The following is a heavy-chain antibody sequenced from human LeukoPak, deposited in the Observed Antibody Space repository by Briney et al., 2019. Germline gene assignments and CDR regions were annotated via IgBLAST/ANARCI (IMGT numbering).Heavy chain of an antibody. V-gene: IGHV5-51*01. CDR1: GYRFTNHW. D-gene: IGHD3-22*01. CDR3: ARQGVYFSDSSAFYH. CDR2: IYPGDSDT. Sequence: PGESLKISCKASGYRFTNHWIAWVRQMPGKGLELLGSIYPGDSDTLYSPSFQGQITISADKSVATAYLQWSSLKASDTAIYYCARQGVYFSDSSAFYHWGQGTLITVSS. J-gene: IGHJ4*02.